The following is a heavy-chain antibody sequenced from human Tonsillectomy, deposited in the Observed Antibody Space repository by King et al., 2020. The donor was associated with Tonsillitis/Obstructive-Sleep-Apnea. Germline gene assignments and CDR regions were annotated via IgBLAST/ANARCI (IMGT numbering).Heavy chain of an antibody. CDR1: GFTFSRYG. CDR3: ARDGYCSSTSCQFDY. CDR2: IWYDGSDK. V-gene: IGHV3-33*01. D-gene: IGHD2-2*03. Sequence: VQLVESGGGVVQPGRSLRLSCAASGFTFSRYGMHWVRQAPGKGLEWVAIIWYDGSDKYYADSVKGRFTISRDNSKNTLYLQMNSLRAEDTAVYYCARDGYCSSTSCQFDYWGQGTLVTVSS. J-gene: IGHJ4*02.